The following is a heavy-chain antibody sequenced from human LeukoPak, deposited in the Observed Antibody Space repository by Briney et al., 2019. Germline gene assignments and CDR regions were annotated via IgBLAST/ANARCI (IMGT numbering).Heavy chain of an antibody. J-gene: IGHJ4*02. CDR1: GGSISFYY. CDR3: ARGIDY. CDR2: IYYSGST. Sequence: SETLSLTCTVSGGSISFYYWSWIRQPPGKGLEWIGYIYYSGSTNYNPSPKSRVTISVDTSKNHFSLKLTSVTAADTAVYYCARGIDYWGQGTLVTVSS. V-gene: IGHV4-59*01.